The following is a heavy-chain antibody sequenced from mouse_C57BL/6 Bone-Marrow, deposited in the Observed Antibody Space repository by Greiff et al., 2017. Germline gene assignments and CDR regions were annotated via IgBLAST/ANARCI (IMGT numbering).Heavy chain of an antibody. V-gene: IGHV5-9-1*02. Sequence: EVKLVESGEGLVKPGGSLKLSCAASGFTFSSYAMSWVRQTPEKRLEWVAYLSSGGDYIYYAATVKGRFTISRDNARNTLYLQMSSLKSEDTAMYYCTRDYYGRGTYAMDYWGQGTSVTVSS. CDR2: LSSGGDYI. CDR1: GFTFSSYA. D-gene: IGHD1-1*01. CDR3: TRDYYGRGTYAMDY. J-gene: IGHJ4*01.